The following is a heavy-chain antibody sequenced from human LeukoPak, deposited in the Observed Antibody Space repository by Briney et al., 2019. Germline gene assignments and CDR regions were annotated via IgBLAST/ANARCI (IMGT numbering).Heavy chain of an antibody. CDR1: GGTFSSYA. V-gene: IGHV1-69*04. Sequence: SVKVSCKASGGTFSSYAISWVRQAPGQGLEWMGRIIPVSNIANYAQKFQGRVTITADRSTSTAYMELSSLRSEDTAVFYCAREPPLDTTIYYYYYGMDVWGQGTTITVSS. CDR3: AREPPLDTTIYYYYYGMDV. J-gene: IGHJ6*02. D-gene: IGHD5-18*01. CDR2: IIPVSNIA.